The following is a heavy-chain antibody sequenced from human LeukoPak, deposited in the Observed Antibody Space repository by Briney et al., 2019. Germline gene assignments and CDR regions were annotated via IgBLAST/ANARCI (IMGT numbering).Heavy chain of an antibody. CDR1: GFTFSSYA. CDR2: IRSNGGST. D-gene: IGHD3-3*01. J-gene: IGHJ6*03. V-gene: IGHV3-64*01. CDR3: ARDPGYYDFWSGSYYYYMDV. Sequence: PGGSLRLSCAASGFTFSSYAMQWVRQAPGRGLEYVSAIRSNGGSTYYANSVKGRFTISRDNSKNTLYLQMGSLRAEDMAVYYCARDPGYYDFWSGSYYYYMDVWGKGTTVTVSS.